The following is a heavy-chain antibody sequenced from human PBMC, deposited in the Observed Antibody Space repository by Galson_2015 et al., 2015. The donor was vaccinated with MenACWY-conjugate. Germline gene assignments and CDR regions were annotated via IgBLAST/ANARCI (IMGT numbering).Heavy chain of an antibody. CDR1: GFTFSRYW. CDR2: INRDGTST. Sequence: SLRLSCAVSGFTFSRYWMHWVRQVPGKGLMWVSRINRDGTSTTYADSVKGRFTISRDHAKKTLDLQMNSLRAEDTAMYYCVRDHGDVVAAVPGDYFAYWGRGTLVTVSS. J-gene: IGHJ4*02. D-gene: IGHD2-15*01. CDR3: VRDHGDVVAAVPGDYFAY. V-gene: IGHV3-74*01.